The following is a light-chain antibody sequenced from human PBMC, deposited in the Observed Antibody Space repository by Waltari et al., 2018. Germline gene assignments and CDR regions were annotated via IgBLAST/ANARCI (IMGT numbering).Light chain of an antibody. CDR2: EVD. V-gene: IGLV2-23*02. CDR1: RSAVGYYNR. CDR3: CSYVRSVSFV. J-gene: IGLJ2*01. Sequence: QSALTQPASLSGSPGQSNTISCTGTRSAVGYYNRVSWSQQHPGKAPKPLIYEVDKRPSGISNLFSGSKSGNTASLTISGLQAEDEADYYCCSYVRSVSFVFGGGTKLTVL.